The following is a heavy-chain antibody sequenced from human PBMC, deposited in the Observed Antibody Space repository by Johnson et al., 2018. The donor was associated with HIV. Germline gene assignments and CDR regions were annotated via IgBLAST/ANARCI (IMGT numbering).Heavy chain of an antibody. V-gene: IGHV3-74*02. Sequence: VQLVESGGVVVQPGGSLRLSCAASGFTFSSYWMHWVRQAPGKGLVWVSRINSDGSSTSYADSVKGRFTISRDNPENTLYLQLNSLRVEDTAVYYCASNPRWTYDGFDIWGQGTMVTVSS. CDR3: ASNPRWTYDGFDI. J-gene: IGHJ3*02. D-gene: IGHD3/OR15-3a*01. CDR1: GFTFSSYW. CDR2: INSDGSST.